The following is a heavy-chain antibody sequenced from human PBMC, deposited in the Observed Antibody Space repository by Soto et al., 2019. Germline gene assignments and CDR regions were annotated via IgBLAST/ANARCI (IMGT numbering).Heavy chain of an antibody. CDR1: GYTFTSYY. V-gene: IGHV1-46*01. CDR2: INPSGGST. Sequence: VSCKASGYTFTSYYMHWVRQAPGQGLEWMGIINPSGGSTSYAQKFQGRVTMTRDTSTSTVYMELSSLRSEDTAVYYCARDLGDSSSSAAFDYWGQGTLVTVSS. J-gene: IGHJ4*02. D-gene: IGHD6-6*01. CDR3: ARDLGDSSSSAAFDY.